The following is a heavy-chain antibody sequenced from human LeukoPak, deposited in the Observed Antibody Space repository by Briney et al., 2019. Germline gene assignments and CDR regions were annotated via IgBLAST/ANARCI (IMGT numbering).Heavy chain of an antibody. V-gene: IGHV3-33*01. CDR1: GFNFRNCD. CDR2: IRSDANNK. CDR3: ARAGGGVTTYYYYGLDV. Sequence: GRSLRLSCAASGFNFRNCDMHWVRQAPGKGLEWVASIRSDANNKYYADSVKGRFTISRDNAKNTLFLQMNSLRAEDTAVYYCARAGGGVTTYYYYGLDVWGQGTTVTVSS. D-gene: IGHD4-17*01. J-gene: IGHJ6*02.